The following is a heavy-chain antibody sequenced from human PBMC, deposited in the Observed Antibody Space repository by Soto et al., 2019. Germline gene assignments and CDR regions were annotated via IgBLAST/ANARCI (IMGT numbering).Heavy chain of an antibody. J-gene: IGHJ6*02. V-gene: IGHV4-31*03. D-gene: IGHD2-21*01. CDR3: AASCVGCGGFNYYGMDV. Sequence: QVPLQESGPGLVKPSQTLSLTCTVSGGSISSGGYYWSWIRQHPGKGLEWIGYIYYSGSTYYNPSLKCRVTISVDTSKNQFSLKLSSVTAADTAVYYCAASCVGCGGFNYYGMDVWGQGTTVTVSS. CDR2: IYYSGST. CDR1: GGSISSGGYY.